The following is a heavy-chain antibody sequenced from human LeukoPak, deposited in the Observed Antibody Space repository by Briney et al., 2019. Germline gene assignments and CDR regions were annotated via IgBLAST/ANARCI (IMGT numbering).Heavy chain of an antibody. V-gene: IGHV3-23*01. Sequence: GGSLRLSCGASGFTFSSYAMSWVRQAPGKGLEWVSGISGSDGYTYYADSVKGRFTISRDNSKNTLYLQMNSLRAEDTAVYYCARGGSSFDYWGQGTLVTVSS. CDR1: GFTFSSYA. CDR3: ARGGSSFDY. D-gene: IGHD2-15*01. CDR2: ISGSDGYT. J-gene: IGHJ4*02.